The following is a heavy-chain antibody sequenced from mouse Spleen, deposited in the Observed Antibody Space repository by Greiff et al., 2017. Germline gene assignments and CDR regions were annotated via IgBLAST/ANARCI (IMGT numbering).Heavy chain of an antibody. D-gene: IGHD4-1*01. CDR3: AREGAGTGNYFDY. J-gene: IGHJ2*01. CDR1: GYTFTSYW. CDR2: IYPSDSET. V-gene: IGHV1-61*01. Sequence: QVQLQQSGAELVRPGSSVKLSCKASGYTFTSYWMDWVKQRPGQGLEWIGNIYPSDSETHYNQKFKDKATLTVDKSSSTAYMQLSSLTSEDSAVYYCAREGAGTGNYFDYWGQGTTLTVSS.